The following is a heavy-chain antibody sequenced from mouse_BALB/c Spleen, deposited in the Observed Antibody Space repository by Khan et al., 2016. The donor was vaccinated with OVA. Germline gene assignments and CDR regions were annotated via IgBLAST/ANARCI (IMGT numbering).Heavy chain of an antibody. V-gene: IGHV5-4*02. CDR3: ARAYYRYDERVAS. CDR1: GFTFSDYY. CDR2: ISDGGLFT. J-gene: IGHJ3*01. D-gene: IGHD2-14*01. Sequence: EVELVESGGGLVKPGGSLKLSCAASGFTFSDYYMYWVRQTPERRLEWVATISDGGLFTYYPDSVKGRFTISSDNAKNILYLQMSSLKSEDTAMYCCARAYYRYDERVASWGQGTLVTVSA.